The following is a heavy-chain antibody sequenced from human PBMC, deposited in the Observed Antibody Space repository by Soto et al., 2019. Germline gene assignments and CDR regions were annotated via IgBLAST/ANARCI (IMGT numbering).Heavy chain of an antibody. D-gene: IGHD2-2*01. J-gene: IGHJ4*02. CDR2: IYPGDSDT. V-gene: IGHV5-51*01. CDR1: GYSFTSYW. CDR3: ARQYRYCISTSCYSLDY. Sequence: PGESLKISCKGSGYSFTSYWIGWVRQMPGKGLEWMGIIYPGDSDTRYSPSFQGQVTISADKSISTAYLQWSSLKASDTAMYYCARQYRYCISTSCYSLDYWGQGTLVTVSS.